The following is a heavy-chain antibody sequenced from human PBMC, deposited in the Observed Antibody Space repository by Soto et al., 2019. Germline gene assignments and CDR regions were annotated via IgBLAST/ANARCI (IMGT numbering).Heavy chain of an antibody. V-gene: IGHV1-69*06. Sequence: QVRLVQSGAEVQRPGSSVKLSCKVSGANSNSYSIAWVRQAPGQGLQWLGTIVPLSETPNHAQQFQARVTITAGTSTNTADLELSRLRSEDTAIYYCASDWRQMSRGGFFDYWGQGSLVTISS. J-gene: IGHJ4*02. CDR2: IVPLSETP. CDR3: ASDWRQMSRGGFFDY. D-gene: IGHD3-16*01. CDR1: GANSNSYS.